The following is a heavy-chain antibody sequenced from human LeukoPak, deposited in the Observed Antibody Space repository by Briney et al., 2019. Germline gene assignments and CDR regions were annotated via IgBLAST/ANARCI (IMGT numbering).Heavy chain of an antibody. J-gene: IGHJ3*02. CDR3: ARDCSFYGSGSFHAFDI. V-gene: IGHV3-21*01. Sequence: GGSLRLSCAASGFTLRSYTMNWVRQAPGKGLEWVSSISSSSSYIYYADSVKGRFTISRDNAKNSLYLQMNSLRAEDTAVYYCARDCSFYGSGSFHAFDIWGQGTMVTVSS. CDR2: ISSSSSYI. CDR1: GFTLRSYT. D-gene: IGHD3-10*01.